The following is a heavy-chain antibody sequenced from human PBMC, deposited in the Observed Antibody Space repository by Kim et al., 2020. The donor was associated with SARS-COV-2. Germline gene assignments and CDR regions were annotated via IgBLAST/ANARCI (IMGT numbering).Heavy chain of an antibody. CDR2: ISGSGGST. D-gene: IGHD3-3*01. Sequence: GGSLRLSCAASGFTFSSSAMSWVRQAPGKGLEWVATISGSGGSTYYADSVKGRFTISRDNSKNTLYLQMNSLRAEDTAVYYCARDRVGVVTNFAYWGQGTLVTVCS. CDR3: ARDRVGVVTNFAY. J-gene: IGHJ4*02. CDR1: GFTFSSSA. V-gene: IGHV3-23*01.